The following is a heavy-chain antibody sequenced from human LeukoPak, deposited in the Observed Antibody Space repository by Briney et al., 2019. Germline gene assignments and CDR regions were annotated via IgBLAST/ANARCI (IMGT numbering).Heavy chain of an antibody. D-gene: IGHD3-3*01. CDR3: ARDETYSDFWSGSTEGGKGYYLDY. CDR1: GGSISSYY. Sequence: PSETLSLTCTVSGGSISSYYWSWIRQPPGKGLEWLGEINHSGSTNYNTPLKSRVNLSVDTSKNQFSLKLSSVTAADTAVYFCARDETYSDFWSGSTEGGKGYYLDYWGQGILVTVSS. J-gene: IGHJ4*02. V-gene: IGHV4-34*01. CDR2: INHSGST.